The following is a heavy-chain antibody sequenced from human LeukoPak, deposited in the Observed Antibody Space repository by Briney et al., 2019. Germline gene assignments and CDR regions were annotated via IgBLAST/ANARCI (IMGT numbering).Heavy chain of an antibody. CDR1: GFTFSSYA. J-gene: IGHJ4*02. D-gene: IGHD3-22*01. CDR3: AKDAYPNYYDSSGPFDY. CDR2: ISGSGGST. V-gene: IGHV3-23*01. Sequence: GGSLRLSCAASGFTFSSYAMSWVRQAPGKGLEWVSAISGSGGSTYYADSVKGRCTISRDNSKNTLYLQMNSLRAEDTAVYYCAKDAYPNYYDSSGPFDYWGQGTLVTVSS.